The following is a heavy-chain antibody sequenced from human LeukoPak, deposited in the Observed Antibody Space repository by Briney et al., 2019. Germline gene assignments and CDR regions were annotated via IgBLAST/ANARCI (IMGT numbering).Heavy chain of an antibody. CDR3: AKGGYSYAVNW. V-gene: IGHV3-23*01. J-gene: IGHJ4*02. Sequence: GGSLRLSCAASGFIFSNDAMHWVRQAPGKGLEWVSAISGSGGSTYYADSVKGRFTISRDNSKNTLYLQMNSLRAEDTAVYYCAKGGYSYAVNWWGLGTLVTVSS. CDR2: ISGSGGST. D-gene: IGHD5-18*01. CDR1: GFIFSNDA.